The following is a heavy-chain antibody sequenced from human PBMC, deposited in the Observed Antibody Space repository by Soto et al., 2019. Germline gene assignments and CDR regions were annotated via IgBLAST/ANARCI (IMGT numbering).Heavy chain of an antibody. Sequence: SETLPLTCTVSGGSIRDYYWRWIRQPPGEGVEWIWDFYFTESTHYHPSLKSRVTISLDTSENQFSLKLASVAAADTAVFFCARGRVLRLPWWFGPWGQGTLGTGSS. J-gene: IGHJ5*01. CDR1: GGSIRDYY. CDR2: FYFTEST. V-gene: IGHV4-59*01. D-gene: IGHD5-18*01. CDR3: ARGRVLRLPWWFGP.